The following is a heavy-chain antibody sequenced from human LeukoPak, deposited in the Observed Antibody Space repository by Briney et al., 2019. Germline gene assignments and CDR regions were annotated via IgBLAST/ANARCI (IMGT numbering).Heavy chain of an antibody. CDR3: ARKTDHQTGGDY. CDR1: GLIVSSNY. CDR2: IYGDGSP. J-gene: IGHJ4*02. D-gene: IGHD1-1*01. Sequence: AGGSLRLSCAASGLIVSSNYMSWVRQAPGKGLEWVSIIYGDGSPYYADSVKGLFTISRDTSKNTLYLQMNSLRAEDTAVYYCARKTDHQTGGDYWGQGTLVTVSS. V-gene: IGHV3-66*01.